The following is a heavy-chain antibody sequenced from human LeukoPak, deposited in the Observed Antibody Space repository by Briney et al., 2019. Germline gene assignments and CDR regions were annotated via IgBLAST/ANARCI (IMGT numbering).Heavy chain of an antibody. D-gene: IGHD2-2*01. CDR3: ARGGYCSSTSCYGDPGDY. CDR2: ISSSGSTI. Sequence: GGSLRLSCAASGFTFSSYEMNWVRQAPGKGLEWVSYISSSGSTIYYADSVKGRFTISRDNAKNSLYLQMNSLRAEDTAVYYCARGGYCSSTSCYGDPGDYWGQGTLVIVSS. CDR1: GFTFSSYE. J-gene: IGHJ4*02. V-gene: IGHV3-48*03.